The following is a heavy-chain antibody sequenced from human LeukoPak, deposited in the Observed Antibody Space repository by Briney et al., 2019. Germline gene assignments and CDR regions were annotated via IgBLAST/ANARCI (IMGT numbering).Heavy chain of an antibody. CDR3: ARDSQGQGWLRVYYYCYGMDV. Sequence: ASVKVSCKPSGYTFTGYYMHSVRQAPGQGLERMGWININSGCTNYAQKFQGRATMTRDTSISTAYMELSRLRSDDTAVYYCARDSQGQGWLRVYYYCYGMDVWGQGTTVTVSS. CDR1: GYTFTGYY. J-gene: IGHJ6*02. CDR2: ININSGCT. D-gene: IGHD5-12*01. V-gene: IGHV1-2*02.